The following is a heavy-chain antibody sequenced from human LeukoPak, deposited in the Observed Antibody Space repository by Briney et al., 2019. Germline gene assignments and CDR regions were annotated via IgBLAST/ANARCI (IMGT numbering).Heavy chain of an antibody. J-gene: IGHJ5*02. CDR3: ARSTRRGWFDP. V-gene: IGHV4-39*07. Sequence: PSETLSLTCTVSGGSISSSSYYWGWIRQPPGKGLEWIGSIYYSGSTYYNPSLKSRVTISVDTSKNQFSLKLSSVTAADTAVYYCARSTRRGWFDPWGQGTLVTVSS. D-gene: IGHD5/OR15-5a*01. CDR2: IYYSGST. CDR1: GGSISSSSYY.